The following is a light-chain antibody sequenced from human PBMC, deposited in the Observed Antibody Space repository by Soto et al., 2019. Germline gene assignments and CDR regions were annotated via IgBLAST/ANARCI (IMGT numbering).Light chain of an antibody. CDR2: AAS. CDR1: QGISRW. J-gene: IGKJ1*01. CDR3: QQANSFPWT. V-gene: IGKV1-12*02. Sequence: DIQMTQSPSSVSASVGDRVTITCRASQGISRWLAWYQQKPGRAPKLLIYAASNVQSGVPSRFSGSGSETDSTLTISSLQPEDFATYYYQQANSFPWTFGQGTMVEVK.